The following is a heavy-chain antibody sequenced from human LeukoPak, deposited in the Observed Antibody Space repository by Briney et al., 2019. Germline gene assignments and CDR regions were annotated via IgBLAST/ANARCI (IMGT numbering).Heavy chain of an antibody. Sequence: SETLSLTCTVSGGSISSSSYYWGWIRQPPGKGLEWIGSIYYSGSTYYNPSLKSRVTISVDTSKNQFSLKLSSVTAADTAVYYCARSANPGWYSSSWSSHWGQGTLVTVSS. CDR1: GGSISSSSYY. CDR2: IYYSGST. CDR3: ARSANPGWYSSSWSSH. V-gene: IGHV4-39*07. J-gene: IGHJ4*02. D-gene: IGHD6-13*01.